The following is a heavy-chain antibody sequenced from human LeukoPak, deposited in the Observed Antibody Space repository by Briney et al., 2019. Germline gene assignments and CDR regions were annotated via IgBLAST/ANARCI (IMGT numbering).Heavy chain of an antibody. J-gene: IGHJ5*02. V-gene: IGHV3-53*01. CDR3: VRVYYDSSRWFDP. D-gene: IGHD3-22*01. Sequence: GGSLRLSCAASGFTFSDYYMSWIRQAPGKGLDWVSIIYSGGSTYYADSVKGRFTISRDNSKNTLYLQMNRLRAEDTAVYYCVRVYYDSSRWFDPWGQGTLVTVSS. CDR2: IYSGGST. CDR1: GFTFSDYY.